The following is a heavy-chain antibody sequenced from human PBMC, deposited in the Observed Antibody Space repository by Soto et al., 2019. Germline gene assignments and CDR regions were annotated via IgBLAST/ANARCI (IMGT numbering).Heavy chain of an antibody. V-gene: IGHV4-31*03. CDR1: GGSISSGGYY. D-gene: IGHD5-12*01. J-gene: IGHJ5*02. CDR2: IYYSGST. Sequence: PSETLSLTCTVSGGSISSGGYYWSWIRQHPGKGLEWIGYIYYSGSTYYNPSLKSRVTISVDTSKNQFSLKLSSVIAADTAVYYCASTPPPGYSGYDSSWFDPWGQGTLVTVSS. CDR3: ASTPPPGYSGYDSSWFDP.